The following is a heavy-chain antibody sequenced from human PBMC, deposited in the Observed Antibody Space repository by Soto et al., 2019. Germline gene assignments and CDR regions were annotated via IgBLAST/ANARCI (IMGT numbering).Heavy chain of an antibody. CDR3: AGGPTDYYDNSAHYFLDY. J-gene: IGHJ4*02. CDR1: GYTFISYG. V-gene: IGHV1-18*01. D-gene: IGHD3-22*01. Sequence: QVQLVQSGAEVKKPGASVKVSCKASGYTFISYGVSWVRQAPGQGLDWLGWISTYNGNTRYAERLQGRVTMTTDTTTNTASMEVRSLTSNDTAVYYSAGGPTDYYDNSAHYFLDYWGQGTLVSVSS. CDR2: ISTYNGNT.